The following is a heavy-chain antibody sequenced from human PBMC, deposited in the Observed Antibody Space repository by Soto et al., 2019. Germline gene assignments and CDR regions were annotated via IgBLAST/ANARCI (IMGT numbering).Heavy chain of an antibody. Sequence: SVKVSCKASGGTFSSYAISWVRQAPGQGLEWMGVIIPIFGTANYAQKFQGRVTITADESTSTAYMELSSLRSEDTAVYYCAITAGNYYYYGMDVWGQGTTVTSP. CDR1: GGTFSSYA. V-gene: IGHV1-69*13. CDR2: IIPIFGTA. CDR3: AITAGNYYYYGMDV. J-gene: IGHJ6*02. D-gene: IGHD6-25*01.